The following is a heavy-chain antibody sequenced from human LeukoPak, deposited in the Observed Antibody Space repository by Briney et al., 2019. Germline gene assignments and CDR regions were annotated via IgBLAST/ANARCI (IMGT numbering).Heavy chain of an antibody. Sequence: GASVKVSCKVSGYTLTELSMHWVRQAPGKGLEWMGGFDPEDGETIYAQKLQRRVDMTEDTSTDKAYMELSSVRSEDAAVYYGALSGIEAAGVAFDIWGQGTMVTVSS. J-gene: IGHJ3*02. CDR1: GYTLTELS. V-gene: IGHV1-24*01. CDR3: ALSGIEAAGVAFDI. D-gene: IGHD6-13*01. CDR2: FDPEDGET.